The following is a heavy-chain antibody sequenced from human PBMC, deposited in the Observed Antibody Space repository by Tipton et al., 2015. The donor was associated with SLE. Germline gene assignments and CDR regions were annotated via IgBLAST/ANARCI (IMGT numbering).Heavy chain of an antibody. V-gene: IGHV3-73*01. CDR2: IRDKANNYAT. D-gene: IGHD3-9*01. CDR1: GFTFSGSA. J-gene: IGHJ4*02. CDR3: TRASYYDILTGYSD. Sequence: SLRLSCAASGFTFSGSAIHWVRQAPGKGLEWVGRIRDKANNYATAYAASVKGRFTISREDSKNTAYLQMNSLKTEDTAVYYCTRASYYDILTGYSDWGQGTLVTVSS.